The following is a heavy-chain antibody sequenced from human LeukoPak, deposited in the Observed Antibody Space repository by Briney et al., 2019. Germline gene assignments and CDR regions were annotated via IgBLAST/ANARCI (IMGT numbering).Heavy chain of an antibody. CDR2: INTDGSST. J-gene: IGHJ4*02. Sequence: GGSLRLSCAASGFSFSSYWMHWVRQAPGKGLLWVSRINTDGSSTTYADSVKGRFTISRDNAKNTLYLQMNSLRAEDTAVYYCARGGVYSTSAVDYWGQGTLVTVSS. D-gene: IGHD6-6*01. CDR3: ARGGVYSTSAVDY. CDR1: GFSFSSYW. V-gene: IGHV3-74*01.